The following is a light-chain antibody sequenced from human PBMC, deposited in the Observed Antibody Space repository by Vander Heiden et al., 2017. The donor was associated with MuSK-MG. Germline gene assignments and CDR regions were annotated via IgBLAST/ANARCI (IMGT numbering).Light chain of an antibody. CDR1: SSNIGSNT. CDR3: AAWDDSLNGLVV. J-gene: IGLJ2*01. V-gene: IGLV1-44*01. CDR2: RNN. Sequence: VTISCSGSSSNIGSNTVNWYQQLPGTAPKLLIYRNNQRPSGVPDRFSGSKSGTSASLAISGLQSEDEADYYCAAWDDSLNGLVVFGGGTKLTVL.